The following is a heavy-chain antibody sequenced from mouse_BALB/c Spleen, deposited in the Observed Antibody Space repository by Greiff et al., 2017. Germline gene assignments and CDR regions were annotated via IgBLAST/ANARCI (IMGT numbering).Heavy chain of an antibody. CDR3: AYVRSYESAMDY. V-gene: IGHV1-69*02. D-gene: IGHD1-1*01. CDR2: IDPSDSYT. CDR1: GYTFTSYW. J-gene: IGHJ4*01. Sequence: QVQLQQPGAELVKPGASVKLSCKASGYTFTSYWMHWVKQTPGQGLEWIGEIDPSDSYTNYNQKFKGKATLTVDKSSSAAYMQLSRLTSEDSAVYYCAYVRSYESAMDYWGEGTSVTVSS.